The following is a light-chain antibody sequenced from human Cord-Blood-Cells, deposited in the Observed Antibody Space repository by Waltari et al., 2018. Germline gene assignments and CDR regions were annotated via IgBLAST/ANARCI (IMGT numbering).Light chain of an antibody. CDR3: SSYTSSSTLV. J-gene: IGLJ3*02. CDR1: SSDVGGYNY. V-gene: IGLV2-14*01. CDR2: DVS. Sequence: QSALTQPASVSGSPGQSITISCTGTSSDVGGYNYVSWYQQHPGKAPKRMNYDVSKRPSGVANRFSGSKAGNTASLTISGLQAEDEADYYCSSYTSSSTLVFGGGTKLTVL.